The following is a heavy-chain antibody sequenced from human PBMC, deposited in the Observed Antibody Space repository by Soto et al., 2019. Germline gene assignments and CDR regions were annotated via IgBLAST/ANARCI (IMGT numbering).Heavy chain of an antibody. Sequence: QVQLVQSGAEVKKPGSSVKLSCKASGGTFSSYTISWVRQAPGQGLEWMARIIPILGIANYAQKLQGRVTITADKSTSTAYMGLSSLRSEDTAVYYCAGAPGYSSGWAFDYWGQGTLVTVSS. D-gene: IGHD6-25*01. CDR1: GGTFSSYT. V-gene: IGHV1-69*02. CDR2: IIPILGIA. CDR3: AGAPGYSSGWAFDY. J-gene: IGHJ4*02.